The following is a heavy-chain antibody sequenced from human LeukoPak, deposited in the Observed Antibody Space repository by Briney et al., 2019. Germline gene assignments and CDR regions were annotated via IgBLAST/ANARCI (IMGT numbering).Heavy chain of an antibody. J-gene: IGHJ4*02. CDR3: ARSQGLYGAGEY. CDR2: VYPGDSDT. D-gene: IGHD2-2*02. V-gene: IGHV5-51*01. CDR1: GYTFSDYW. Sequence: GESLKISCKASGYTFSDYWIGWVRQMPGRGLEWMGIVYPGDSDTRYSPSFQGHVTISADKSINTAYLQWSGLQASDNAIYFCARSQGLYGAGEYWGQGTLV.